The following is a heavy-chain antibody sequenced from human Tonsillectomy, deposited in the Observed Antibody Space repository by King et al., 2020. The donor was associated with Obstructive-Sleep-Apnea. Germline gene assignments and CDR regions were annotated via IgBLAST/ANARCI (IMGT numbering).Heavy chain of an antibody. D-gene: IGHD3-10*01. Sequence: VQLVESGGGVVQPGRSLRLSCAASGFTFSSYGMHWVRQAPGKGLEGVAVLWYDGSNKYYSDSVKGRFTISRDNPKNTLYLQMNSLRAEDTAVYYCARDREELLWSGELGYWGQGTLVTVSS. J-gene: IGHJ4*02. CDR2: LWYDGSNK. V-gene: IGHV3-33*01. CDR3: ARDREELLWSGELGY. CDR1: GFTFSSYG.